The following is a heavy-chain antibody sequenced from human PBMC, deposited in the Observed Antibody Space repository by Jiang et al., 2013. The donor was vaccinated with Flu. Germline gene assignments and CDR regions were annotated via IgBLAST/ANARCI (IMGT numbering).Heavy chain of an antibody. CDR3: ARALIVVSPGY. CDR2: ITPFNGNT. Sequence: SGAEVKKTGSSVKVSCKASGYTFTYRYLHWVRQAPGQALEWMGWITPFNGNTNYAQKFQDRVTITRDRSMSTAYMELSSLRSEDTAMYYCARALIVVSPGYWGQGTLVTVSS. CDR1: GYTFTYRY. J-gene: IGHJ4*02. V-gene: IGHV1-45*02. D-gene: IGHD3-22*01.